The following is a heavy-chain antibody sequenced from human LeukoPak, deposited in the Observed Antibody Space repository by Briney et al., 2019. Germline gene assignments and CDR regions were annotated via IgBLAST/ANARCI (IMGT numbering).Heavy chain of an antibody. CDR2: IGSSSSSI. D-gene: IGHD4-17*01. Sequence: PGESLRLSCAASGFTFSSYSMNWVRQAPGKGLEWVSYIGSSSSSIYYADSVKGRFTISRDNAKYSLYLQMNSLRAEDTAVYYCARVNPALYGDFAFDYWGQGTLVTVSS. J-gene: IGHJ4*02. CDR3: ARVNPALYGDFAFDY. V-gene: IGHV3-48*01. CDR1: GFTFSSYS.